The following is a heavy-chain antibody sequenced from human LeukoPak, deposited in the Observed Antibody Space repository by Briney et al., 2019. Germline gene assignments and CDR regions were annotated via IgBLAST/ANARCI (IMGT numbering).Heavy chain of an antibody. D-gene: IGHD2-8*01. CDR3: ARDTEYCTNGVCVYYFDY. V-gene: IGHV1-2*02. CDR1: GYTFTGYY. Sequence: ASVKVSCKASGYTFTGYYMHWVRQAPGQGLEWMGWINPNSGGTNYAQKFQGRVTMTRDTSISTAYVELSRLRSDDTAVYYCARDTEYCTNGVCVYYFDYWGQGTLVTVSS. J-gene: IGHJ4*02. CDR2: INPNSGGT.